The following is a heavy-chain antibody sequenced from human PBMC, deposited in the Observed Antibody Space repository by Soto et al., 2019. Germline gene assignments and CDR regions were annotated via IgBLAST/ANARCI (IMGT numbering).Heavy chain of an antibody. CDR1: GFTFTSSA. V-gene: IGHV1-58*01. J-gene: IGHJ4*02. CDR2: IVVGSGNT. D-gene: IGHD1-26*01. Sequence: QMQLVQSGPEVQKPGTSVKVSCKASGFTFTSSAVQWVRQARGQRLEWIGWIVVGSGNTNYAQKFHERVTITRAMSTSTAYMELSSLRSEDTAVYYCAALLSGSYFGVDYWGQGTLVTVSS. CDR3: AALLSGSYFGVDY.